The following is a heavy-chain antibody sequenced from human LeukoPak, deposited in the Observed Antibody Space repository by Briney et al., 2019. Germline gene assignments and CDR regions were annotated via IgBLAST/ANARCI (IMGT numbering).Heavy chain of an antibody. V-gene: IGHV3-23*01. Sequence: GGSLRLSCAASGFTFSSYAMSWVRQAPGKRQERVSAISGSGGSTYYADSVKGRFTISRDNSKNTLYLQMNSLRAEDTAVYYCAKSSSMVRGVISAFDIWGQGTMVTVSS. CDR3: AKSSSMVRGVISAFDI. CDR1: GFTFSSYA. CDR2: ISGSGGST. J-gene: IGHJ3*02. D-gene: IGHD3-10*01.